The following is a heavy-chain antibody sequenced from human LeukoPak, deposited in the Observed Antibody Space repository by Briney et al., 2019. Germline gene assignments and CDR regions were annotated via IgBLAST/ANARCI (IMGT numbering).Heavy chain of an antibody. CDR1: GGSISSSSYY. Sequence: SETLSLTCTVSGGSISSSSYYWGWIRQPPGKGLEWIGYIYYSGGTDYNPSLSSRVIISVDTSKNQFSLKLSSVTAADTALYYRAREREYSGYGSGGIVDSWGQGTLVTVSS. D-gene: IGHD5-12*01. V-gene: IGHV4-39*07. CDR3: AREREYSGYGSGGIVDS. J-gene: IGHJ4*02. CDR2: IYYSGGT.